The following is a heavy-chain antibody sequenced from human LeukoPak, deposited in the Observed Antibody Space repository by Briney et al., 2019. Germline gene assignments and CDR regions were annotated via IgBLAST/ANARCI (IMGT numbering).Heavy chain of an antibody. D-gene: IGHD3-3*01. Sequence: GESLKISCKGSGYNFTNYWIGWVRQMPGKGLEWMGIIYPGDSDTRYSPSFQGQVTISVDKSINTAYLQWSSLKASDTAMYYCARPPYYDFWNGYYADYWGQGTLVTVSS. CDR2: IYPGDSDT. CDR1: GYNFTNYW. CDR3: ARPPYYDFWNGYYADY. J-gene: IGHJ4*02. V-gene: IGHV5-51*01.